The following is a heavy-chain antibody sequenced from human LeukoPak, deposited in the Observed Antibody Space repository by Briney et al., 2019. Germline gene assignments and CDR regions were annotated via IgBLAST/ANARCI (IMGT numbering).Heavy chain of an antibody. Sequence: GGSLRLSCAASGFTFDDYAMHWVRQAPGKGLEWVSGISWNSGSIGYADSVKGRFTISRDNAKNSLYLQMNSLRAEDMALYYCAKDLGISRYCSSTSCSGAFDIWGQGTMVTVSS. V-gene: IGHV3-9*03. CDR1: GFTFDDYA. CDR2: ISWNSGSI. CDR3: AKDLGISRYCSSTSCSGAFDI. D-gene: IGHD2-2*01. J-gene: IGHJ3*02.